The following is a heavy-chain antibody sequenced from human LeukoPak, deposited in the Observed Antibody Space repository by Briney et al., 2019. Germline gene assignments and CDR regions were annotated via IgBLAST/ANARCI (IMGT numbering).Heavy chain of an antibody. CDR1: GYTLTELS. Sequence: ASVKVSCKVSGYTLTELSMHWVRQAPGKGLEWMGGFDPEDGETIYAQKFQGRVTMTEDTSTDTAYMELSSLRSEDTAVYYCARGGIDFWSGYPQANAFDIWGQGTMVTVSS. V-gene: IGHV1-24*01. CDR2: FDPEDGET. D-gene: IGHD3-3*01. CDR3: ARGGIDFWSGYPQANAFDI. J-gene: IGHJ3*02.